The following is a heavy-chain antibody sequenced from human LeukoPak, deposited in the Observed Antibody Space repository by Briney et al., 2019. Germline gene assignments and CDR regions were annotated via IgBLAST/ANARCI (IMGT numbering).Heavy chain of an antibody. V-gene: IGHV3-30*04. D-gene: IGHD2-2*01. CDR3: ARAGYCSSTSCLSPFDY. J-gene: IGHJ4*02. CDR1: GFTFSSCA. CDR2: ISYDGSNK. Sequence: GGSLRLSCAASGFTFSSCAMHWVRQAPGKGLEWVAVISYDGSNKYYADSVKGRFTISRDNSKNTLYLQMNSLRAEDTAVYYCARAGYCSSTSCLSPFDYWGQGTLVTVSS.